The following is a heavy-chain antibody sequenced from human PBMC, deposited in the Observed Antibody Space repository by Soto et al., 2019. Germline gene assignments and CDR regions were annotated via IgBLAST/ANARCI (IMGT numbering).Heavy chain of an antibody. CDR1: GFTFSSFA. CDR3: ALRKTGSYFDY. D-gene: IGHD1-26*01. Sequence: EVQLLDSGGGLVQPGGSLRLSCAASGFTFSSFAMSWVRQAPGKGLEWVSAIGASGAGTYYAEYVKGRFTISRDNSKNILYLQMNSLRAEDTAVYYCALRKTGSYFDYWGQGTLLTVSS. J-gene: IGHJ4*02. CDR2: IGASGAGT. V-gene: IGHV3-23*01.